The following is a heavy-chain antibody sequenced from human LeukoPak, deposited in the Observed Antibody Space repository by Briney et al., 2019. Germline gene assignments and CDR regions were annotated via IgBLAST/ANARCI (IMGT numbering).Heavy chain of an antibody. D-gene: IGHD4-17*01. CDR3: ARDKGSNTVKYYYYGMDV. V-gene: IGHV3-30*04. Sequence: GGSLSLSCAASGFTFSSYAMHWVRQAPGKGLEWVAVISYDGSNKYYADSVKGRFTISRDNSKNTLYLQMNSLRAEDTAVYYCARDKGSNTVKYYYYGMDVWGQGTTVTVSS. CDR1: GFTFSSYA. J-gene: IGHJ6*02. CDR2: ISYDGSNK.